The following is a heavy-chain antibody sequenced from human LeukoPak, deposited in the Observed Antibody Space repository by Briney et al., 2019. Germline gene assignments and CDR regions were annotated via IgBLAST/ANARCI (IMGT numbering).Heavy chain of an antibody. Sequence: PGGSLRLSCSDSGFTFSSCAMHWVSQAPGKGLEYVSAISSNGGSTYYADSVKGRFTISRDNSKNTLYLQMSSLRAEDTAVYYCVKDDTYYYDSGGYPHWGQGTLVTVSS. V-gene: IGHV3-64D*06. CDR1: GFTFSSCA. CDR3: VKDDTYYYDSGGYPH. CDR2: ISSNGGST. J-gene: IGHJ1*01. D-gene: IGHD3-22*01.